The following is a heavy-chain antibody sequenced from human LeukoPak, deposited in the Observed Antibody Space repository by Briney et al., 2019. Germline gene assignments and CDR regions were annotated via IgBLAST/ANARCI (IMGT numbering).Heavy chain of an antibody. Sequence: PGRSLRLSCLASGFTFGDYGMSWFRQAPGKRLEWVSFIRRKAHGGTADYAASVKGRFTISRDDSKRIAYLQMDSLKSEDTAMYYCVREWKDSAMITLDYWGQGTLVTVSS. CDR2: IRRKAHGGTA. CDR1: GFTFGDYG. V-gene: IGHV3-49*03. D-gene: IGHD5-18*01. J-gene: IGHJ4*02. CDR3: VREWKDSAMITLDY.